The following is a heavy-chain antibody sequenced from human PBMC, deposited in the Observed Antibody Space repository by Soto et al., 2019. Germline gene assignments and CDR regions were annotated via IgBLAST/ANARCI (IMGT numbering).Heavy chain of an antibody. Sequence: GGSLRLSCAASGFTFSSYAMTWVRQAPGKGLEWVSTITSGGNTYYADSVKGRFTISRDNSKNTLYLQMNSLRAEDTAVYYCAVDFWTSSHLYGMGDWGQGTTVTVS. V-gene: IGHV3-23*01. CDR1: GFTFSSYA. CDR2: ITSGGNT. J-gene: IGHJ6*02. D-gene: IGHD3-3*01. CDR3: AVDFWTSSHLYGMGD.